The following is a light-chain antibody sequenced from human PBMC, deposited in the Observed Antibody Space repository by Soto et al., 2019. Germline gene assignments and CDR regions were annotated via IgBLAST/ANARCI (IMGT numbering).Light chain of an antibody. J-gene: IGKJ3*01. CDR2: WAS. CDR1: QSVLYSSDNKNY. V-gene: IGKV4-1*01. Sequence: DIVMTQSPDSLAVSLGERATINCKSSQSVLYSSDNKNYLAWYQQKPGQPPKLLFYWASTRESGVPDRFSGSGSGTDFTLTISSLQAEDVAVYYCHQYYSSPFTFGPGTKVNVK. CDR3: HQYYSSPFT.